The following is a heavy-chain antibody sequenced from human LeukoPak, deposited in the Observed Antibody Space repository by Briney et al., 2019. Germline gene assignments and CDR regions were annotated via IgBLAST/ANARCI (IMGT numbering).Heavy chain of an antibody. V-gene: IGHV5-51*01. CDR1: GYKFTNYW. J-gene: IGHJ3*02. CDR3: AKQVFEGGPRDAFDI. Sequence: GQSLKISRKGAGYKFTNYWIGWVRQIPGKGLEWMGIIYPGDSDTKYSPSFQGLVTLSADKSINTAYLQWSSLKASDTAMYYCAKQVFEGGPRDAFDIWGEGTMVTVSS. CDR2: IYPGDSDT. D-gene: IGHD3-3*01.